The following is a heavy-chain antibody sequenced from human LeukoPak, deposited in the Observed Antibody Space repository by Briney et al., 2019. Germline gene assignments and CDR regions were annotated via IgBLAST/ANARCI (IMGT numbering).Heavy chain of an antibody. J-gene: IGHJ6*03. V-gene: IGHV1-8*01. CDR3: ARGQVSRLALGYYDYYMDV. CDR2: MNPNSGNT. CDR1: GYTFTSYD. D-gene: IGHD3-10*01. Sequence: GASVKVSCKAPGYTFTSYDINWVRQATGQGLEWMGWMNPNSGNTGYAQKFQGRVTMTRNTSISTAYMELSSLRSEDTGVYYGARGQVSRLALGYYDYYMDVWGKGTTVTVSS.